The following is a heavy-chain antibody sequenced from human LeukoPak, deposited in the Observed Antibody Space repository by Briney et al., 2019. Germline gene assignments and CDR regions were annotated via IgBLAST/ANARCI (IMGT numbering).Heavy chain of an antibody. CDR2: IIPILGIA. J-gene: IGHJ5*02. Sequence: SVKVSCKASGGTVSSYAISWVRQAPGQGLEWMGRIIPILGIANYAQKFQGRVTITADKSTSTAYMELSSLRSEDMAVYYCAGNLAYCGGDCYSQGNWFDPWGQGTLVTVSS. CDR3: AGNLAYCGGDCYSQGNWFDP. CDR1: GGTVSSYA. V-gene: IGHV1-69*04. D-gene: IGHD2-21*02.